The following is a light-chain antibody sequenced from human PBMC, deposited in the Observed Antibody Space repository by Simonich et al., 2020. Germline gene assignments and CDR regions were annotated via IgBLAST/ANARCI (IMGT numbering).Light chain of an antibody. CDR2: EGS. Sequence: QSARTQPASVSGSPGQSFTISCTGTNSVVGSYNLVSWYQPPPGKAPKLMIYEGSKRPSGVPNRFSGSKSGNTASLTISGLQAEDEADYYCCSYAGSSTLVFGGGTKLTVL. CDR3: CSYAGSSTLV. J-gene: IGLJ2*01. V-gene: IGLV2-23*01. CDR1: NSVVGSYNL.